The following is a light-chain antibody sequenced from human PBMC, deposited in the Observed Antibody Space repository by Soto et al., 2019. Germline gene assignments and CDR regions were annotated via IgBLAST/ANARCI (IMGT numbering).Light chain of an antibody. V-gene: IGKV1-5*01. CDR3: QQYNSDSWT. CDR2: DAS. CDR1: QSICSW. J-gene: IGKJ1*01. Sequence: DIQMTQSPSTLSASVGDRVTITCRASQSICSWLAWYQQKPGKAPNLLIYDASSLESGVPSRFSGSGSGTEFTLTISSLQPDDFATYYCQQYNSDSWTFGQGTKVEIK.